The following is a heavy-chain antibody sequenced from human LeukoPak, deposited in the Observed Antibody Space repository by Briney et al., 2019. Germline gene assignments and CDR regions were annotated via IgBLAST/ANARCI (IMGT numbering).Heavy chain of an antibody. V-gene: IGHV3-21*01. CDR3: ARERGSGISY. CDR1: GFTFSTYS. Sequence: GGSLRLSCAASGFTFSTYSMNWVRQAPGKGLEWVSSISSRSTYIYYADSVKGRFTISRDNAKNSLYLQMNSLRAEDTAVYYCARERGSGISYWGQGTLVTASS. J-gene: IGHJ4*02. CDR2: ISSRSTYI. D-gene: IGHD3-10*01.